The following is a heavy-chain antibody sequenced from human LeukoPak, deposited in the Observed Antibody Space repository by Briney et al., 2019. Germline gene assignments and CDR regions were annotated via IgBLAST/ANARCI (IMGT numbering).Heavy chain of an antibody. V-gene: IGHV5-51*01. CDR2: IYPYDSDT. Sequence: GESLKISCKGSGYSFTTYWIGWVRQMPVKGLEWMGVIYPYDSDTRYSPSFQGQVSISVDKSISTAYLQWSSLKASDTAMFYCARLGYCSSGLCYGGDYWGQGTLVTVSS. D-gene: IGHD2-15*01. CDR3: ARLGYCSSGLCYGGDY. J-gene: IGHJ4*02. CDR1: GYSFTTYW.